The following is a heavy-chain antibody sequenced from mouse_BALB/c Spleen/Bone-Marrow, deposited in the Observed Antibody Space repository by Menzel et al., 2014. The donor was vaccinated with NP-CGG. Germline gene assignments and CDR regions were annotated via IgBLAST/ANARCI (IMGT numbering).Heavy chain of an antibody. CDR3: TTLARNNFDY. J-gene: IGHJ2*01. V-gene: IGHV1-5*01. D-gene: IGHD3-1*01. CDR1: GYTFXNYW. Sequence: VQLQQPGTVLARPGAAVKMSCKASGYTFXNYWMHWIKQRPGQGLEWIGTIHPGKSDTTYNQKFKGKAKLTAVTSTSTAYMELSSLTNEDSAVYYCTTLARNNFDYWGQGTTLTDSS. CDR2: IHPGKSDT.